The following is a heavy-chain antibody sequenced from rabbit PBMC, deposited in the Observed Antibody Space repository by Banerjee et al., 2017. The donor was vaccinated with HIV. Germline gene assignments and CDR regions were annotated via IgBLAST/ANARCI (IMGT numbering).Heavy chain of an antibody. CDR2: ISTGDGNT. Sequence: QQQLEESGGGLVKPGGTLTLTCKASGIDFSGYYYMCWVRQAPGKGLEWIACISTGDGNTYYASWAKGRFTISKTSSTTVTLQMTSLTAADTATYFCARGDYYSDGDIGYGNLWGPGTLVTVS. CDR1: GIDFSGYYY. V-gene: IGHV1S45*01. CDR3: ARGDYYSDGDIGYGNL. J-gene: IGHJ4*01. D-gene: IGHD6-1*01.